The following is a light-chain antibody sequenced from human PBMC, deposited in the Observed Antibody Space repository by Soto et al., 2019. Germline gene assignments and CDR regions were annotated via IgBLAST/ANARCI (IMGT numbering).Light chain of an antibody. J-gene: IGKJ2*01. Sequence: ELVLTQSPGTLSLSPGERATLSCRASQSVSSSYLACYQQKPGQAPRLLIYGASSRATGIPDRFSGSGSGTAFSLTISRLEPEDFAVYYCQQYCSPHMYTFGQGTKLEIK. V-gene: IGKV3-20*01. CDR1: QSVSSSY. CDR3: QQYCSPHMYT. CDR2: GAS.